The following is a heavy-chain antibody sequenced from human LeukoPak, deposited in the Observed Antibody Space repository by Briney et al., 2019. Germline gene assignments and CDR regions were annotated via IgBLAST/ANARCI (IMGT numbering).Heavy chain of an antibody. CDR3: VRGGSGWFYNSLDP. J-gene: IGHJ5*02. D-gene: IGHD6-19*01. CDR2: IKPSSGDA. CDR1: GYSFTAYY. Sequence: ASVNVSCMASGYSFTAYYIFWVRQAPGQGLEWMGWIKPSSGDAKSAQKFQDRVTITRDSSINTVYMEVTRLTSDDTALYYCVRGGSGWFYNSLDPRGQGTLVTVSS. V-gene: IGHV1-2*02.